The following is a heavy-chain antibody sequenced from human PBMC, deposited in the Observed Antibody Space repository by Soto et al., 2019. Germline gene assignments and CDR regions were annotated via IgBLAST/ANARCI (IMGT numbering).Heavy chain of an antibody. Sequence: QVQLVQSGAEVKKPGSSVKVSCKASGGTFSTYAISWVRQAPGQGLEWMGGIIPIFGTTNYAQKFQGRVTITADESTSSAYMELGTLRSEDTVVYYCAIKSSSWSHDYYYNRAVWGQGNTVTVSS. D-gene: IGHD6-13*01. CDR3: AIKSSSWSHDYYYNRAV. CDR1: GGTFSTYA. CDR2: IIPIFGTT. V-gene: IGHV1-69*01. J-gene: IGHJ6*02.